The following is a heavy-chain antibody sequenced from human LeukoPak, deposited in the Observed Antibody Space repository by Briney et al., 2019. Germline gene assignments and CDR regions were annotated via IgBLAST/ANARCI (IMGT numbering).Heavy chain of an antibody. D-gene: IGHD2-2*01. Sequence: GGSLRLSCAASGFTFSSYAMSWVRQAPGKGLEWVSAISGSGGSTYYADSVKGRFTISRDNSKNTMYLQMNSLRAEDTAVYYCAKDRRACSSSSCYYRFDYWGQGTLVTVSS. CDR2: ISGSGGST. CDR1: GFTFSSYA. CDR3: AKDRRACSSSSCYYRFDY. V-gene: IGHV3-23*01. J-gene: IGHJ4*02.